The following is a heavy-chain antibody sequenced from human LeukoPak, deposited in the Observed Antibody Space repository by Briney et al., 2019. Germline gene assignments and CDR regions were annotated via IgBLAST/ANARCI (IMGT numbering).Heavy chain of an antibody. D-gene: IGHD3-22*01. CDR2: IHHIGST. CDR1: GGSISTGNW. CDR3: ARDQVDYDSSGYQYDGACDI. V-gene: IGHV4-4*02. J-gene: IGHJ3*02. Sequence: PSGTLSLTCAVSGGSISTGNWWCWVRQPPGKGLEWIGEIHHIGSTNYNPSLKSRVTISVDKSKNQFSLKLHSVTAADTAVYYCARDQVDYDSSGYQYDGACDIWGQGTMVSVSS.